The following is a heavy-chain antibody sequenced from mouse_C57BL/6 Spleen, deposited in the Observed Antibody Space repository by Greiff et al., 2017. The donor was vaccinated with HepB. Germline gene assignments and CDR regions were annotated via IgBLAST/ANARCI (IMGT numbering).Heavy chain of an antibody. Sequence: VKLQESGPGLVQPSQSLSITCTVSGFSLTSYGVHWVRQSPGKGLEWLGVIWSGGSTDYNAAFISRLSISKDNSKSQVFFKMNSLQADDTAIYYCARGLTTNFDVWGTGTTVTVSS. CDR3: ARGLTTNFDV. D-gene: IGHD1-1*01. CDR1: GFSLTSYG. J-gene: IGHJ1*03. V-gene: IGHV2-2*01. CDR2: IWSGGST.